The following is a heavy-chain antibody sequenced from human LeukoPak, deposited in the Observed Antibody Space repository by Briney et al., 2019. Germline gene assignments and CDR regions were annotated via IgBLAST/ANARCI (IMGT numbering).Heavy chain of an antibody. V-gene: IGHV3-66*01. CDR2: IYSGGST. J-gene: IGHJ4*02. CDR3: ARGLGYSGSYYGYFDY. Sequence: PGGSLRLSCAASGFTVSSNYMSWVRQAPGKGLEWVSVIYSGGSTYYADSVKGRFTISRDNSKNTLYLQMNSLRAEDTAVYYCARGLGYSGSYYGYFDYWGQGTLVTVSS. CDR1: GFTVSSNY. D-gene: IGHD1-26*01.